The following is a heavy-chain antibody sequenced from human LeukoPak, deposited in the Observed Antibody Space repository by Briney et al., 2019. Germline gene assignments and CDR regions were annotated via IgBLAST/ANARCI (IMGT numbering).Heavy chain of an antibody. CDR3: ARVQWDYYYMDV. J-gene: IGHJ6*03. CDR2: INHSGST. Sequence: SETLSLTCAVYGGSFSGYYWSWIRQPPGKGLEWIGEINHSGSTNYNPSLKSRVTISVDTSKNQFSLKLSSVTAADTAVYYCARVQWDYYYMDVWGKGTTVTVSS. V-gene: IGHV4-34*01. CDR1: GGSFSGYY. D-gene: IGHD1-26*01.